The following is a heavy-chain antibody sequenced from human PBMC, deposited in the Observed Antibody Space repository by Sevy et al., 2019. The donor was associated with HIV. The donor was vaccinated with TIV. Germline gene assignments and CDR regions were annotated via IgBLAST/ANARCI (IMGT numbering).Heavy chain of an antibody. D-gene: IGHD3-22*01. CDR1: GFTFSSYA. Sequence: GGSLRLSCAASGFTFSSYAMNWVRQAPGKGLQWVSAISGADSSTHYADSVKGRFTISRDNSKNTLYLQMNSLRAEDTAIYYCAKDVVVLIGDAFDFWGQGTMVTVSS. V-gene: IGHV3-23*01. CDR2: ISGADSST. CDR3: AKDVVVLIGDAFDF. J-gene: IGHJ3*01.